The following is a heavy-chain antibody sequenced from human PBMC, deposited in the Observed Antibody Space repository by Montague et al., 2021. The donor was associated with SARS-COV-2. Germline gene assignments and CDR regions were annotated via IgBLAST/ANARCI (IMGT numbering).Heavy chain of an antibody. CDR2: IYYSGST. D-gene: IGHD3-22*01. V-gene: IGHV4-39*07. CDR1: GGSISSSSYY. CDR3: ARDTRITMIVVVQGYGVGV. Sequence: SETLSLTCTVSGGSISSSSYYWGWIRQPPGKGLEWIGSIYYSGSTYYNPSLKSRVTISVDTSKNQFSLKLSSVTAADTAVYYCARDTRITMIVVVQGYGVGVWGQGATVTVSS. J-gene: IGHJ6*02.